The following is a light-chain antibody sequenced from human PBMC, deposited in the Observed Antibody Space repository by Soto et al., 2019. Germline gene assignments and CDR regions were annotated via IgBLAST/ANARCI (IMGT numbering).Light chain of an antibody. Sequence: DIQMTQSPSTLSASVGDRVTITCRASQSISVWLAWYQQKAGKAPNLLIYKASRLESGVPPRFRGSGSETEFTLTISGLQPGDSETYYCQQYNSYSPTFGQGTKVDIK. V-gene: IGKV1-5*03. J-gene: IGKJ1*01. CDR3: QQYNSYSPT. CDR1: QSISVW. CDR2: KAS.